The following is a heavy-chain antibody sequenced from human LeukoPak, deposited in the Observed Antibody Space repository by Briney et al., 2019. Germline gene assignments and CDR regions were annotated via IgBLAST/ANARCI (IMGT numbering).Heavy chain of an antibody. D-gene: IGHD3-22*01. V-gene: IGHV1-46*01. Sequence: ASVKVSCKASGYTFTSYYMHWVRQAPGQGLEWMGIINPSGGSTGYAQKFQGRVTMTRDTSTSTVYMELSSLRSEDTAVYYCARGTDAYYYDSSDIDYWGQGTLVTVSS. CDR2: INPSGGST. CDR3: ARGTDAYYYDSSDIDY. CDR1: GYTFTSYY. J-gene: IGHJ4*02.